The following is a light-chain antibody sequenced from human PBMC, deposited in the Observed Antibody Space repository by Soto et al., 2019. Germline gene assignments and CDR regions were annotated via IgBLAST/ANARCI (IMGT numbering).Light chain of an antibody. V-gene: IGLV2-14*01. Sequence: QSALTQPASVSGSPGQSITISCTGTSSDVGGYNYVSWYQQNPGKAPKLIIYEVTNRPSGVSNRFSGSKSGNTASLTISGLQAEDEADYYCSSYTSSTTRVFGGGTQLTVL. J-gene: IGLJ2*01. CDR1: SSDVGGYNY. CDR3: SSYTSSTTRV. CDR2: EVT.